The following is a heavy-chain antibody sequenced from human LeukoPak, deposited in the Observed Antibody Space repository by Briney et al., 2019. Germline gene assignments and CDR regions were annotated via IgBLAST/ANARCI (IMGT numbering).Heavy chain of an antibody. Sequence: SETLSLTCTVSGGSISSYYWSWIRQPPGKGLEWIGRIYTSGSTNYNPSLKSRVTMSVDTSKNQFSLKLSSVTAADTAVYYCATMGDYYDSSGYYFFDYWGQGTLVTVSS. CDR2: IYTSGST. D-gene: IGHD3-22*01. J-gene: IGHJ4*02. CDR1: GGSISSYY. CDR3: ATMGDYYDSSGYYFFDY. V-gene: IGHV4-4*07.